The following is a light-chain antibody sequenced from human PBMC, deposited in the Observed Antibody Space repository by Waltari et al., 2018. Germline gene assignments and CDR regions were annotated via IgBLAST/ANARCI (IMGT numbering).Light chain of an antibody. CDR3: QQRYNWPQT. V-gene: IGKV3-11*01. CDR2: AAS. Sequence: EIVLTQSPATLALSRGESATLSCRASQSVSSYLAWYQQKPGQAPRLLIYAASTRATGIPARFSGSGSGTDFTLSISSLEPEDFAVYYCQQRYNWPQTFGQGTRLEIK. J-gene: IGKJ2*01. CDR1: QSVSSY.